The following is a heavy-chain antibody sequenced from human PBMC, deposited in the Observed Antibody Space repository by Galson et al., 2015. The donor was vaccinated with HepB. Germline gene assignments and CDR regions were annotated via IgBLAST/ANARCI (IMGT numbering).Heavy chain of an antibody. V-gene: IGHV3-30-3*01. CDR3: ARSNGGSYPDFDY. D-gene: IGHD1-26*01. J-gene: IGHJ4*02. CDR2: ISYDGSDK. CDR1: GFTFSSYA. Sequence: SLRLSCAASGFTFSSYAMHWVRQAPGKGLEWVALISYDGSDKYYADSVQGRFTVSRDNSKNTLYLQMNRLRVEDAALYYCARSNGGSYPDFDYWGQGTLVTVSS.